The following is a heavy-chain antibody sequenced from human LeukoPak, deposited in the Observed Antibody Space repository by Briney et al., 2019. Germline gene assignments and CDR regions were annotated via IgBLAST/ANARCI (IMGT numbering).Heavy chain of an antibody. V-gene: IGHV1-69*05. J-gene: IGHJ4*02. Sequence: ASVKVSCKASGGTFSSYAISWVRQAPGQGLEWMGRIIPIFGTANYAQKFQGRVTITTDESTSTAYMELSSLRSEDTAVYYCARNGEGADYGFDYWGQGTLVTVSS. CDR2: IIPIFGTA. D-gene: IGHD4-17*01. CDR1: GGTFSSYA. CDR3: ARNGEGADYGFDY.